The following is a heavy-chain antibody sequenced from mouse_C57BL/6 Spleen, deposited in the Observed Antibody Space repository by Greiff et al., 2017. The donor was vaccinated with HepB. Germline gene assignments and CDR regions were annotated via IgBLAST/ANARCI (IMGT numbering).Heavy chain of an antibody. CDR3: ARSGSNLYAMDY. V-gene: IGHV1-64*01. D-gene: IGHD1-1*01. CDR2: IHPNSGST. Sequence: QVQLKQPGAELVKPGASVKLSCKASGYTFTSYWMHWVKQRPGQGLEWIGMIHPNSGSTNYNEKFKSKATLTVDKSSSTAYMQLSSLTSEDSAVYYCARSGSNLYAMDYWGQGTSVTVSS. J-gene: IGHJ4*01. CDR1: GYTFTSYW.